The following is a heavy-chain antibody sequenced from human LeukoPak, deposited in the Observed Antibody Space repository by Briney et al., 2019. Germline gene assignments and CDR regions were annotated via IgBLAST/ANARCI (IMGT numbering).Heavy chain of an antibody. V-gene: IGHV3-23*01. D-gene: IGHD1-26*01. J-gene: IGHJ4*02. CDR3: ARMREYSGNSYPNFDY. CDR1: GFTFSSCA. Sequence: GASLRLSCAASGFTFSSCAMSWVRQAPGKGLEWVSTITGGGGTTYYADSVKGRFTISRDTSKNTLFLQMNSLRAEDTAVYYCARMREYSGNSYPNFDYWGQGTPVTVSS. CDR2: ITGGGGTT.